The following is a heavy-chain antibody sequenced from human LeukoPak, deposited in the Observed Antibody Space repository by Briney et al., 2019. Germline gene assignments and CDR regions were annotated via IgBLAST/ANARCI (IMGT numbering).Heavy chain of an antibody. D-gene: IGHD3-10*01. V-gene: IGHV4-39*07. CDR2: INHSGST. CDR1: GGSISSGSYY. CDR3: ARGNRITMVRGVKGPAFDI. Sequence: SETLSLTCTVSGGSISSGSYYWGWVRQPPGKGLEWIGEINHSGSTNYNPSLKSRVTISVDTSKNQFSLKLSSVTAADTAVYYCARGNRITMVRGVKGPAFDIWGQGTMVTVSS. J-gene: IGHJ3*02.